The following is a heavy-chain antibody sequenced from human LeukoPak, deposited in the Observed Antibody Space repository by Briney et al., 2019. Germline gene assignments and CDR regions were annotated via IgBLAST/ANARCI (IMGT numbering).Heavy chain of an antibody. D-gene: IGHD6-13*01. Sequence: GGSLRLSCAASGFTFSSYVMHWVRQAPGKGLEWVAIISYDGSNEYYADSVKGRFTISRDNSKNTLYLQMNSLRAEDTAVYYCASEGGASGYRYWGQGTLVTVSS. CDR2: ISYDGSNE. V-gene: IGHV3-30*14. CDR3: ASEGGASGYRY. J-gene: IGHJ4*02. CDR1: GFTFSSYV.